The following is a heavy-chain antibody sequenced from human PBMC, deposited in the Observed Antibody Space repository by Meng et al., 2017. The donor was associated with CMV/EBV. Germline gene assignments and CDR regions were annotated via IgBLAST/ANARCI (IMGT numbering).Heavy chain of an antibody. J-gene: IGHJ4*02. Sequence: GSLRLSCTVSGGSISGYYWSWIRQPPGRGLEWIGYIYYSGSTNYNPSLKSRVTISVDTSKNQFSLKLSSVTAADTAVYYCAGVSGDFWSCYWGALGYWGQGTLVTVSS. V-gene: IGHV4-59*01. CDR1: GGSISGYY. CDR2: IYYSGST. D-gene: IGHD3-3*01. CDR3: AGVSGDFWSCYWGALGY.